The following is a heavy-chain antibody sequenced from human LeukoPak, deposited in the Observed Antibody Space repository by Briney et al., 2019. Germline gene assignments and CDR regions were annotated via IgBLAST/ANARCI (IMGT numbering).Heavy chain of an antibody. J-gene: IGHJ4*02. Sequence: PGGSLRLSCAASGFTFSSYAMHWVRQAPGKGLEWVAVISYDGSNKYYADSVKGRFTISRDNSKNTLYVQLNSLRAEDTAVYYCARAGSKGSADYWGQGTLVTVSS. CDR1: GFTFSSYA. CDR2: ISYDGSNK. V-gene: IGHV3-30-3*01. D-gene: IGHD1-26*01. CDR3: ARAGSKGSADY.